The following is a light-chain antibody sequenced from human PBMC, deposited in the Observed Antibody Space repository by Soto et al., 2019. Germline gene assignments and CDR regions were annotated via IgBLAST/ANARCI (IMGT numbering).Light chain of an antibody. J-gene: IGLJ1*01. Sequence: QSVLTQPASVSGSPGQSITISCTGTSSDVCGYNYVSWYQQHPGKAPKLMIYDVSNRPSGVSNRFSGSKSGNTASLTISGLQADDEADYYCNSFRSSNPPYYVFGTGTKVTVL. CDR3: NSFRSSNPPYYV. CDR2: DVS. CDR1: SSDVCGYNY. V-gene: IGLV2-14*01.